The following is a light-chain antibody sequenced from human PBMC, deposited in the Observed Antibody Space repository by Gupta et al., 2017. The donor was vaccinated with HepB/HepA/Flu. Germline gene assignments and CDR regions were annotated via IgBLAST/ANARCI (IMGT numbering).Light chain of an antibody. CDR3: FSYAGNEKVG. V-gene: IGLV2-8*01. Sequence: QSAPTQPPSASGSPGQSVTISCTGTSSDIGAYNLVSWYQQHPGKAPKLIIYDVFQRPSGVPDRFSGSKSGNTASLTVSGLQAEDEADDYCFSYAGNEKVGFGGGTKVTVL. CDR1: SSDIGAYNL. J-gene: IGLJ1*01. CDR2: DVF.